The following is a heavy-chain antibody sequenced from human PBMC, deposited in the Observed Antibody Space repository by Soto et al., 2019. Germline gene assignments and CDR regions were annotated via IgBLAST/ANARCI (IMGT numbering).Heavy chain of an antibody. Sequence: QVQLVQSGAEAKKPGSSVKVSCKTSGGTFSSYAISWVRQAPGQGLEWMGGIVPLFRTTNYAQKFQGRVTITADTSTDTVYMELSGLRSRDTAVYYCARGGYSSTWSNLLDRSGLDVWRQGTTVTVSS. CDR3: ARGGYSSTWSNLLDRSGLDV. D-gene: IGHD6-13*01. CDR2: IVPLFRTT. CDR1: GGTFSSYA. J-gene: IGHJ6*02. V-gene: IGHV1-69*06.